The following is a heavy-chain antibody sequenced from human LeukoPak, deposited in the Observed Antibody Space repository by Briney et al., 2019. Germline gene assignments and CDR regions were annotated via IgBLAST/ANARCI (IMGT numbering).Heavy chain of an antibody. D-gene: IGHD4-23*01. J-gene: IGHJ6*02. CDR1: GGSISSISSNNYH. V-gene: IGHV4-39*02. CDR2: IYYSGST. Sequence: SETLSLTCIVSGGSISSISSNNYHWGWIRQPPGKGLEWIGSIYYSGSTYYNPSLKSRVTISVDTSKNQSSLKLSSVTAADTALYYCAREMGVVTAHGIDVWGQGTTVTVSS. CDR3: AREMGVVTAHGIDV.